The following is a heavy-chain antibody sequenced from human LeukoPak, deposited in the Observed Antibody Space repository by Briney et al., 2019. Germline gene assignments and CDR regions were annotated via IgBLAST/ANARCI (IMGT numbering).Heavy chain of an antibody. CDR3: ARDLGGRNFDY. V-gene: IGHV3-53*01. CDR1: GFTVSSNY. Sequence: GGSLRLSCAASGFTVSSNYMSWVRQAPGKGLEWVSVIYSGGSTYYADSVKGRFTISRDNSKNTLYLQMNSLRAEDTAVYYCARDLGGRNFDYWGQGTLVTVSS. J-gene: IGHJ4*02. CDR2: IYSGGST.